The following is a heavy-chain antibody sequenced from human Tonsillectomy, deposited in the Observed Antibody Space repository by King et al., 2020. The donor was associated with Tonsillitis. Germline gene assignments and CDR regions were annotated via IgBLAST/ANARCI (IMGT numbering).Heavy chain of an antibody. CDR3: VFSGSPYYFDY. D-gene: IGHD1-26*01. Sequence: VQLVESGAEVKKPGSSVKVSCKASGGIFSSHAISWVRQAPGQGLEWMGGIIPMFGTTNNAQKFQGRVTITADESTRTVYMELSSLRSEDTAVYYCVFSGSPYYFDYWGQGTLLTVSS. V-gene: IGHV1-69*01. J-gene: IGHJ4*02. CDR2: IIPMFGTT. CDR1: GGIFSSHA.